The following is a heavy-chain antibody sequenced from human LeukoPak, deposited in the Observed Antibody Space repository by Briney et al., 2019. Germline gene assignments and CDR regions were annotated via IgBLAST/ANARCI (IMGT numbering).Heavy chain of an antibody. V-gene: IGHV3-30-3*01. Sequence: PGRSLRLSCAASGFTFSSYAMHWVRQAPGKGLEWVAVISYDGSNKYYADSVKGRFTISRDNSKNTLYLQMNSLRTEDTAVYYCAKETAAKYSSGWTGGGPSLQYWGQGTLVTVSS. D-gene: IGHD6-19*01. CDR2: ISYDGSNK. J-gene: IGHJ4*02. CDR1: GFTFSSYA. CDR3: AKETAAKYSSGWTGGGPSLQY.